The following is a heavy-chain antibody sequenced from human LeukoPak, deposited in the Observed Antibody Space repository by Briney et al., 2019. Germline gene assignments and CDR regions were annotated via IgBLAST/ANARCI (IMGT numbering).Heavy chain of an antibody. CDR2: IYPGDSDT. CDR3: ARRGGSYQGGGYYYYMDV. CDR1: GYSFTSYW. D-gene: IGHD1-26*01. Sequence: GESLKISCKGSGYSFTSYWIGWVRQMPGKGLEWMGIIYPGDSDTRYSPSLQGQVTISADKSISTAYLQWSSLKASDTAMYYCARRGGSYQGGGYYYYMDVWGKGTTVTVSS. J-gene: IGHJ6*03. V-gene: IGHV5-51*01.